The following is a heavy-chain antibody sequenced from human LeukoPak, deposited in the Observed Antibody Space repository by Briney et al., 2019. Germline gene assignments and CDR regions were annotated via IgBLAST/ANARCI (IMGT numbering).Heavy chain of an antibody. CDR2: ISSSGSTI. J-gene: IGHJ5*02. D-gene: IGHD6-13*01. V-gene: IGHV3-48*03. CDR3: ARDGGIAAAPRDNWFDP. Sequence: GGSLRLSCAASGFTFSCYEMNWVRQAPGKGLEWVSYISSSGSTIYYADSVKGRFTISRDNAKNSLYLQMNSLRAEDTAVYYCARDGGIAAAPRDNWFDPWGQGTLVTVSS. CDR1: GFTFSCYE.